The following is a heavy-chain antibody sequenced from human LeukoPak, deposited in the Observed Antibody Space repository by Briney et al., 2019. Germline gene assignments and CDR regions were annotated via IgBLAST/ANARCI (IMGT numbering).Heavy chain of an antibody. D-gene: IGHD3-22*01. CDR2: INPSGGST. CDR3: ARDSSGYYRTLDY. J-gene: IGHJ4*02. CDR1: GYTFTSYY. Sequence: ASVKVSCKASGYTFTSYYMHWVRQPPGQGLEWMGIINPSGGSTNYAQKFQGRVTMTRDTSTSTVYMELSSLRSEDTAVYHCARDSSGYYRTLDYWGQGTLVTVSS. V-gene: IGHV1-46*01.